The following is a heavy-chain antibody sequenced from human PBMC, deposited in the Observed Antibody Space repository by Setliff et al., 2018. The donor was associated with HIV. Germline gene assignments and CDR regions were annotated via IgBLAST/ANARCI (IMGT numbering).Heavy chain of an antibody. CDR2: FYHSGST. CDR1: GYSISSGYY. CDR3: ARAPITIFGVIIIPVYFDY. D-gene: IGHD3-3*01. J-gene: IGHJ4*02. V-gene: IGHV4-38-2*01. Sequence: SETLSLTCAVSGYSISSGYYWGWVRQPPEKGLEWIGSFYHSGSTYYNPSLKSRVTISVDTSKNQFSLKLSSVTAADTAVYYCARAPITIFGVIIIPVYFDYWGQGTRVTSPQ.